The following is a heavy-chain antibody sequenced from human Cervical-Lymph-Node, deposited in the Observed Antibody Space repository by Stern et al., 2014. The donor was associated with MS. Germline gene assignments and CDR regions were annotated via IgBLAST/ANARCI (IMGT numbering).Heavy chain of an antibody. V-gene: IGHV4-31*03. CDR2: IHYSGST. J-gene: IGHJ3*01. D-gene: IGHD2-2*01. Sequence: QVQLVQSGPGLIKPSQTLSLTCIVSGGSITSGGNYWTWMRQHPGKGLEWIGYIHYSGSTYSNPSLQRRVPISRDTSKNQFSLQLSSVTAADTAVYYCARRKASDYQDAFDVWGQGTLVTVSS. CDR1: GGSITSGGNY. CDR3: ARRKASDYQDAFDV.